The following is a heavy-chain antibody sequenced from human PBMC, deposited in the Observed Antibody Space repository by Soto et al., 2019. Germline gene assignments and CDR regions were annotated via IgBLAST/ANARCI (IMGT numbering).Heavy chain of an antibody. J-gene: IGHJ4*02. CDR3: ARVGGFGATTIDY. CDR1: GCSISSGDYY. D-gene: IGHD3-10*01. V-gene: IGHV4-30-4*01. Sequence: QVQLQESGPGLVKPSQTLSLTCTVSGCSISSGDYYWSWIRQPPGKGLEWIGYIYYIGSTYYNPSLTSRGTISVDTSKNQFSLKLSSVTAADTAVYYCARVGGFGATTIDYWGQGTLVTVSS. CDR2: IYYIGST.